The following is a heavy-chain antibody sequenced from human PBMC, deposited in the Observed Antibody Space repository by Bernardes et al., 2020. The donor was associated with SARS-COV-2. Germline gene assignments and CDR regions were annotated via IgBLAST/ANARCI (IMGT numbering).Heavy chain of an antibody. Sequence: SGPTLAKPTQTLTLTCPFSGFSLSPSGMCVSWIRQPPGKALEWLALIDWDDDKYYSTSLKTRLTISKDTSKNQVVLTMTNMDPVDTATYYCARNAIGGYYYGMDVWGQGTTVTVSS. V-gene: IGHV2-70*01. CDR1: GFSLSPSGMC. D-gene: IGHD3-10*01. J-gene: IGHJ6*02. CDR3: ARNAIGGYYYGMDV. CDR2: IDWDDDK.